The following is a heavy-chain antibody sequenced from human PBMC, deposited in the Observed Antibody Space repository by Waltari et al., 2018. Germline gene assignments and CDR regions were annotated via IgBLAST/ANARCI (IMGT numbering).Heavy chain of an antibody. V-gene: IGHV1-69-2*01. CDR1: GYTFTDYY. J-gene: IGHJ5*02. D-gene: IGHD3-3*01. Sequence: EVQLVQSGAEVKKPGATVKISCKASGYTFTDYYMHWVQQAPGKGLEWMGRVDPEDGETRYAEKFQGRVTITADTSTDTAYMELSSLRSEDTAVYYCAAITIFGVVMGFDPWGQGTLVTVSS. CDR2: VDPEDGET. CDR3: AAITIFGVVMGFDP.